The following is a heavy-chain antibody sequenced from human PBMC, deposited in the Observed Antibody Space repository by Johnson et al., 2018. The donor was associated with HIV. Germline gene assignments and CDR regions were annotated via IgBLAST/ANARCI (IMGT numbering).Heavy chain of an antibody. D-gene: IGHD2-21*01. CDR3: ARSADCGGDCYTYAFDI. CDR2: ISGNGGST. Sequence: QEQLVESGGGVVQPGRSLTLSCGASGFTFSSHHMHWVRQAPGKGLEHVSAISGNGGSTYYANSVKGRFTISRDNFKNTLYLQMNSLRAEDTAVYYCARSADCGGDCYTYAFDIWGQGTMVTVSS. CDR1: GFTFSSHH. V-gene: IGHV3-64*04. J-gene: IGHJ3*02.